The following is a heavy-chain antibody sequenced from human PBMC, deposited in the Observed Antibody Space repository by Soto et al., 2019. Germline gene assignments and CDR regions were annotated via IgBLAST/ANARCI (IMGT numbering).Heavy chain of an antibody. Sequence: QVQLVQSGAEVKKPGSSVKVSCKASGGTFSSYAISWVRQAPGQGLEWMGGIIPIFGTANYAQKFQGRVTITADESTSTAYMERSSLRSEDTAVYYCAGDKGGKDTAMDTFDYSGQGTLVTVSS. V-gene: IGHV1-69*12. CDR1: GGTFSSYA. CDR2: IIPIFGTA. J-gene: IGHJ4*02. CDR3: AGDKGGKDTAMDTFDY. D-gene: IGHD5-18*01.